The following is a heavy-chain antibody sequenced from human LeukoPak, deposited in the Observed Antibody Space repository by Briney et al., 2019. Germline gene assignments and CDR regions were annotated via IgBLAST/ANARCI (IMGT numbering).Heavy chain of an antibody. CDR1: GFTFSNFA. D-gene: IGHD3-10*01. V-gene: IGHV3-23*01. CDR3: AKRGITHYLDY. CDR2: LGSGGDDT. J-gene: IGHJ4*02. Sequence: QPGGSLRLSCAASGFTFSNFAMSWVRRAPGKGLEWVSSLGSGGDDTYYADSVKGRFTISRDNSRNTVSLLMNSLRAGDTAIYYCAKRGITHYLDYWGQGALVTVSS.